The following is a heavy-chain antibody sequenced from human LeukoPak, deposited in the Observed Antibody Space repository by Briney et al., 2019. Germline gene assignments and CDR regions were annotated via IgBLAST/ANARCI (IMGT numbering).Heavy chain of an antibody. D-gene: IGHD3-10*01. CDR1: GFTFSTYW. CDR2: INNDGSST. Sequence: PGGSLRLSCAASGFTFSTYWMHWVRQAPGKGLVWVSRINNDGSSTAYAGSVEGRFTISRDNAKNTLFLQINSLRAEDTAVYYCARDRGYRFVTNSNDYWGLGTLVTVSS. J-gene: IGHJ4*02. V-gene: IGHV3-74*01. CDR3: ARDRGYRFVTNSNDY.